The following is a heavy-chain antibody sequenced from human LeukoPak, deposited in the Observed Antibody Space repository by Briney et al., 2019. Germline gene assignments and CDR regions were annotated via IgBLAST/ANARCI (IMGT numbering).Heavy chain of an antibody. Sequence: GALRLSCAASGFTFSSYSMNLVRQAAGKGLEWVSYISSSSSTIYYADSVKGRFTISRDNAKKSLYLQMDSLRAEDTAVYYCATHGYSELRYFDWSTNEWGQGTLVTVSS. CDR2: ISSSSSTI. D-gene: IGHD3-9*01. J-gene: IGHJ4*02. V-gene: IGHV3-48*04. CDR3: ATHGYSELRYFDWSTNE. CDR1: GFTFSSYS.